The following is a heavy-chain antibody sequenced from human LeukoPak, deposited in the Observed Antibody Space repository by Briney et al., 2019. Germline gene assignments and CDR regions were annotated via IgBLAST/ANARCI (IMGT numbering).Heavy chain of an antibody. CDR2: ISPYNGNT. J-gene: IGHJ4*02. V-gene: IGHV1-18*01. CDR1: GYSFISTG. Sequence: KPGASVKVSCKASGYSFISTGINWLRQAPGHGLEWMGWISPYNGNTNFAQHFQNRLSLTTDTSSRTSFMELRSLRYEDTATYYCARDHGGFWSGSAGFWGQGTLLTVSS. CDR3: ARDHGGFWSGSAGF. D-gene: IGHD3-3*01.